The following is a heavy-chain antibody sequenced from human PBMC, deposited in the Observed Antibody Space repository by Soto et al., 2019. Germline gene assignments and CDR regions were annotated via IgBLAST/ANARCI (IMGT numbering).Heavy chain of an antibody. V-gene: IGHV1-69*13. CDR2: IIPIFGTA. CDR1: GGTFSSYA. CDR3: AREAVGVVAAIGGWRGWFDP. Sequence: GASVKVSCKASGGTFSSYAISWVRQAPGQGLEWMGGIIPIFGTANYAQKFQGRVTITADESTSTAYMELSSLRSEDTAVYYCAREAVGVVAAIGGWRGWFDPWGQGTLVTVSS. J-gene: IGHJ5*02. D-gene: IGHD2-15*01.